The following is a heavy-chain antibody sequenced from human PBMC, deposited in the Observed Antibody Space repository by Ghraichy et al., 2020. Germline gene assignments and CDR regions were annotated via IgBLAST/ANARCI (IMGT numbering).Heavy chain of an antibody. V-gene: IGHV3-30*04. Sequence: GESLRLSCAASGFTFSSYAMHWVRQAPGKGLEWVAVISYDGSNEFYADSVKGRFTISRDKSRNTLYLQMNSLRAEDTAVYYCARDGYELYGNYYFDYWGQGNLVTVSS. CDR2: ISYDGSNE. CDR1: GFTFSSYA. CDR3: ARDGYELYGNYYFDY. D-gene: IGHD2/OR15-2a*01. J-gene: IGHJ4*02.